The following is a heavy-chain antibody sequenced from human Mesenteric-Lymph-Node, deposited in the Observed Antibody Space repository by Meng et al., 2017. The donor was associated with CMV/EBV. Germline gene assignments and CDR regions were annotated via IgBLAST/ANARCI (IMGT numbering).Heavy chain of an antibody. V-gene: IGHV4-59*01. J-gene: IGHJ4*02. D-gene: IGHD2-2*01. CDR3: ARSLGYCSSTNCVGSFFDY. CDR2: VYYSGTT. CDR1: GDSITSYY. Sequence: SATLSLTCTVSGDSITSYYWNWIRQPPGKGLEWIGHVYYSGTTNYNPSLRSRVTISVDTSKKHFSLRLSSVSATDTAVYYCARSLGYCSSTNCVGSFFDYWGQGTVVTVSS.